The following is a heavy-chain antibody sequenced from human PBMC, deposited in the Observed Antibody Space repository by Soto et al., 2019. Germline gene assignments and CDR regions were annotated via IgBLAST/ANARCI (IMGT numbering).Heavy chain of an antibody. V-gene: IGHV1-8*01. J-gene: IGHJ4*02. CDR1: GYSFTSLD. CDR2: MQPSTGRT. D-gene: IGHD1-26*01. CDR3: ARGVSAGVDC. Sequence: ASVKVSCKASGYSFTSLDINWVRQTAGQGLEWMGWMQPSTGRTGYAQKFQGRVTMTRDTSINTAYMELTTLTSDDTAFYCCARGVSAGVDCWGQGTLVTVSS.